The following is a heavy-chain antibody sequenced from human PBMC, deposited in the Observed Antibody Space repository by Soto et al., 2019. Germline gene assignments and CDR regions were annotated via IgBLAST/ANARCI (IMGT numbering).Heavy chain of an antibody. CDR2: INHSGST. Sequence: QVQLQQWGAGLLKPSETLSLTCAVYGGSFSGYYWSWIRQPPGKGLEWIGEINHSGSTNYNPSLKSRVNISVDTSKNQFSLKLSSVTAADTAVYYCARVGWIAAACRDAFDIWGQGTMVTVSS. CDR3: ARVGWIAAACRDAFDI. J-gene: IGHJ3*02. CDR1: GGSFSGYY. V-gene: IGHV4-34*01. D-gene: IGHD6-13*01.